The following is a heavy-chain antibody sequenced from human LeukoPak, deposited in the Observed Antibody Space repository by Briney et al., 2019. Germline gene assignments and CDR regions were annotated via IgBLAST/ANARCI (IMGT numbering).Heavy chain of an antibody. CDR3: AKDERYYGMDV. CDR2: ISYDGSNK. J-gene: IGHJ6*02. Sequence: PGGSLRLSCAASGFTFSSYGVHWVRQAPGKGLEWVAVISYDGSNKYYADSVKGRFTISRDNSKNTLYLQMNSLRAEDTAVYYCAKDERYYGMDVWGQGTTVTVSS. CDR1: GFTFSSYG. V-gene: IGHV3-30*18.